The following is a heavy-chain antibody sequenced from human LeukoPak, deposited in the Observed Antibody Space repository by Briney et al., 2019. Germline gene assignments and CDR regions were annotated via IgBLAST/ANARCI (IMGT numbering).Heavy chain of an antibody. Sequence: ASVKVSCKASGYIFTGYYVHWVRQAPGQGLEWMGWMNPKSGDTTYAQKFQGRVTMTRDTSITTAYVELSSLTSDDAAVYYCARGRYGLLSGYDYWGQGAMVTVSS. D-gene: IGHD3-22*01. CDR1: GYIFTGYY. CDR3: ARGRYGLLSGYDY. V-gene: IGHV1-2*02. J-gene: IGHJ4*02. CDR2: MNPKSGDT.